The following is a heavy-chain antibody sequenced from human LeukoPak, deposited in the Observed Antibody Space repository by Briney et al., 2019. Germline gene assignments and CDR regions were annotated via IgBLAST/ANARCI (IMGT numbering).Heavy chain of an antibody. J-gene: IGHJ4*02. V-gene: IGHV3-23*01. CDR2: ISGSGGNT. CDR1: GFTFSRNG. D-gene: IGHD5-18*01. Sequence: GGSLRLSCAASGFTFSRNGMTWVRQAPGKGLEWVSAISGSGGNTYYADSVKGRFTISRDNSKNTLYLQMNSLRAEDTAVYYCARGGGYSYSRNDYWGQGTLVTVSS. CDR3: ARGGGYSYSRNDY.